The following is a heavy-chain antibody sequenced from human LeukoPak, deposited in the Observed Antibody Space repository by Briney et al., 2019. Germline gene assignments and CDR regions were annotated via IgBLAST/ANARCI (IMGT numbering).Heavy chain of an antibody. CDR3: ARAHYYDSSGYLSWFDP. Sequence: SVKVSCMASGGTFSSYAISWVRQAPGQGLEWMGGIIPIFGTANYAQKFQGRVTITADESTSTAYMELSSLRSEDTAVYYCARAHYYDSSGYLSWFDPWGQGTLVTVSS. CDR2: IIPIFGTA. D-gene: IGHD3-22*01. CDR1: GGTFSSYA. J-gene: IGHJ5*02. V-gene: IGHV1-69*13.